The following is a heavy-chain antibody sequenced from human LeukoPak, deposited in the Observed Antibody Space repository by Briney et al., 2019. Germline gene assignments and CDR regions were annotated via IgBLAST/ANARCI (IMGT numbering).Heavy chain of an antibody. D-gene: IGHD2-2*01. V-gene: IGHV3-21*01. Sequence: GGSLRLSCAASGFTFSSYSMNWARQAPGKGLEWVSSISGSSSYIYYADSVKGRFTISRDNAKSPLYLQMNSLRAEDTAVYYCARVASNIPAARVSFDYWGQGTLVTVSS. CDR1: GFTFSSYS. CDR2: ISGSSSYI. CDR3: ARVASNIPAARVSFDY. J-gene: IGHJ4*02.